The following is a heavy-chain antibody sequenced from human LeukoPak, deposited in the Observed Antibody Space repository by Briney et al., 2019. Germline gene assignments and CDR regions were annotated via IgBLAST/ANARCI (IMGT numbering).Heavy chain of an antibody. J-gene: IGHJ6*03. V-gene: IGHV4-39*07. CDR3: PSGGSGWLSTMDV. CDR2: IYYSGST. Sequence: SETLSLTCTVSGGSISSSSYYWGWIRQPPGKGLEWIGSIYYSGSTYYNPSLKSRVTISVDTSKNQFSLKLSSVTAADTAVYYCPSGGSGWLSTMDVWGKGTTVTVSS. D-gene: IGHD6-19*01. CDR1: GGSISSSSYY.